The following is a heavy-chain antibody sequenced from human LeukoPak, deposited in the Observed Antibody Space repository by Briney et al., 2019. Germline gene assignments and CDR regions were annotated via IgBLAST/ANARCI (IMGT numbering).Heavy chain of an antibody. D-gene: IGHD6-19*01. J-gene: IGHJ4*02. CDR1: GGSFSGYY. V-gene: IGHV4-34*01. CDR3: ARGLRFGGWYGYFDY. CDR2: INHSGST. Sequence: SETLSLTCAVYGGSFSGYYRSWIRQPPGKGLEWIGEINHSGSTNYNPSLKSRVTISVDTSKNQFSLKLSSVTAADTAVYYCARGLRFGGWYGYFDYWGQGTLVTVSS.